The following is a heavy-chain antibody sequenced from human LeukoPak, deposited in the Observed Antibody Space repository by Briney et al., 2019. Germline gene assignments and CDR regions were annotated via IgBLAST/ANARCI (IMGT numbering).Heavy chain of an antibody. V-gene: IGHV4-31*03. J-gene: IGHJ4*02. CDR1: GGSISSGGYY. CDR2: IYYSGST. CDR3: ARDIPRPRSWSAVAGTRVFDY. Sequence: PSQTLSLTCTVSGGSISSGGYYWSWIRQHPGKGLEWIGYIYYSGSTNYNPSLKSRVTMSVDTSKNQFSLKLSSVTAADTAVYYCARDIPRPRSWSAVAGTRVFDYWGQGTLVTVSS. D-gene: IGHD6-19*01.